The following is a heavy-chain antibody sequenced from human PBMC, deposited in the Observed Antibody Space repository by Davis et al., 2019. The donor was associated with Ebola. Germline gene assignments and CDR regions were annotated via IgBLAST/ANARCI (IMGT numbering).Heavy chain of an antibody. V-gene: IGHV4-39*01. D-gene: IGHD2-15*01. CDR2: IYYSGST. CDR1: GGSISSSSYY. J-gene: IGHJ6*02. Sequence: MPSETLSLTCTVSGGSISSSSYYWGWIRQPPGKGLEWIGSIYYSGSTYYNPSLKSRVTISVDTSKNQFSLRLRSLTAADTAVYYCARGAHCSGGSCSSSIYYYYAMDVWGQGTTVTVSS. CDR3: ARGAHCSGGSCSSSIYYYYAMDV.